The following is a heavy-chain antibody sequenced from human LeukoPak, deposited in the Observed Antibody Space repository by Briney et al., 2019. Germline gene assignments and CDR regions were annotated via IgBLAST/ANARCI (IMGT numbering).Heavy chain of an antibody. V-gene: IGHV3-33*01. CDR1: GFTFSSYG. CDR2: IWYDGSNK. J-gene: IGHJ4*02. Sequence: PGGSLRPSCAASGFTFSSYGMHCVRQAPGKGLEWVAVIWYDGSNKYYADSVKGRFTISRDNSKNTLYLQMNSLRAEDTAVYYCARSVLWFGESNDYWGQGTLVTVSS. D-gene: IGHD3-10*01. CDR3: ARSVLWFGESNDY.